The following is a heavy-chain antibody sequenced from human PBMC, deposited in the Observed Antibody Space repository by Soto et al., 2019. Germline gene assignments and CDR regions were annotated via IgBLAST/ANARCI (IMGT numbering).Heavy chain of an antibody. J-gene: IGHJ4*02. CDR1: GGSFSGYY. CDR2: INHSGST. Sequence: QVQLQQWGAGLLKPSETLSLTCAVYGGSFSGYYWSWIRQPPGKGLEWIGEINHSGSTNYNPSLKSRVTIPVNTSENRSALKLTSVTAAETAVYYSASLRQIFGVVIWCQGTLVTVSS. V-gene: IGHV4-34*01. CDR3: ASLRQIFGVVI. D-gene: IGHD3-3*01.